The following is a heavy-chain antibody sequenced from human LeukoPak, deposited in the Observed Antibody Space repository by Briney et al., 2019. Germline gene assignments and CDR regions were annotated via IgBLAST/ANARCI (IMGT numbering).Heavy chain of an antibody. Sequence: ASVKVSCKASGGTFSSYAISWVRQAPGQGLEWMGGIIPIFGTANYAQKFQGRATITADESTSTAYMELSSLRSEDTAVYYCARGHCSGGSCYYFDYWGQGTLVTVSS. CDR3: ARGHCSGGSCYYFDY. D-gene: IGHD2-15*01. V-gene: IGHV1-69*13. CDR2: IIPIFGTA. CDR1: GGTFSSYA. J-gene: IGHJ4*02.